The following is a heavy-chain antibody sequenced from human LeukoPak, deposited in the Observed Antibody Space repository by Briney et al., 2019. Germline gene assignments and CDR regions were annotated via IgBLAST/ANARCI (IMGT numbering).Heavy chain of an antibody. V-gene: IGHV4-34*01. CDR2: INHSGST. D-gene: IGHD3-3*01. Sequence: SETLTLTCAVYGGSYSGYYWRWIRQPPGKALEWIGEINHSGSTNYNPSLKSRVTISVDTSKNQFSLKLSSVTAADTAVYYCARVPFLRYDFWSGYPVYMDVWGKGTTVTVSS. CDR3: ARVPFLRYDFWSGYPVYMDV. J-gene: IGHJ6*03. CDR1: GGSYSGYY.